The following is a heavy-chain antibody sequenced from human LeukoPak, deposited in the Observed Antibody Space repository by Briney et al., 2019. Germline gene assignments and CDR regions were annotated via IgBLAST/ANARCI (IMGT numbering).Heavy chain of an antibody. Sequence: ASVKVSCKASGYTFTSSDINWMRQATGQGLEWMGWMNPNSGNTGYAQKFQGRVTMTRNTSINTAYMELSSLRFEDTAVYYCARALHGGTGDWFDPWGQGTLVTVSS. D-gene: IGHD1-1*01. V-gene: IGHV1-8*01. CDR3: ARALHGGTGDWFDP. CDR2: MNPNSGNT. J-gene: IGHJ5*02. CDR1: GYTFTSSD.